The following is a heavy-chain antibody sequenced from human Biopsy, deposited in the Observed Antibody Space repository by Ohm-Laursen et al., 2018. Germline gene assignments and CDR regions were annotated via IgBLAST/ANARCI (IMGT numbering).Heavy chain of an antibody. D-gene: IGHD3-22*01. CDR3: TRGGYYYDSLAYYYWFDP. CDR1: GYTFTGYH. V-gene: IGHV1-2*02. CDR2: INAKTGDT. Sequence: ASVKVSCKASGYTFTGYHVHWVRQAPGQGLEWMGWINAKTGDTNYAQKFQGRVTMTGDTSISTAYVDLSSLRPDDTAVYYCTRGGYYYDSLAYYYWFDPWGQGTLVTVSS. J-gene: IGHJ5*02.